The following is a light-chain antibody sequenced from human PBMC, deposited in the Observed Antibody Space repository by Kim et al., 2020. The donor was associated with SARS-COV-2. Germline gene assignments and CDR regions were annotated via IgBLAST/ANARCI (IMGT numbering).Light chain of an antibody. V-gene: IGKV1-6*01. J-gene: IGKJ1*01. CDR3: LQDFSYPWT. CDR1: QGIRDD. Sequence: AIQLTQSPSSLSASVGDRITITCRASQGIRDDLGWYQQKPGQAPKLLIYAASSLESGVPSRFSGSGFGTDFTLPISSLQPEDRGTYYCLQDFSYPWTFGQGTKVDIK. CDR2: AAS.